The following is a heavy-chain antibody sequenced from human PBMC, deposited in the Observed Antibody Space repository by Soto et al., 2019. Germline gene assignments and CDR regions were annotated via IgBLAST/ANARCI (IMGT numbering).Heavy chain of an antibody. CDR2: IIPMFDTA. CDR1: GGSLSDAA. J-gene: IGHJ4*02. CDR3: ARAPLLVRTILNENYCQH. D-gene: IGHD3-3*01. V-gene: IGHV1-69*13. Sequence: SVKVSCKASGGSLSDAAISWVRQAPGQGLEWMGGIIPMFDTANYAQKFQGRVTIIADESTSTAYMELTGLRSEDTAVYYCARAPLLVRTILNENYCQHWGQGTLVTVSS.